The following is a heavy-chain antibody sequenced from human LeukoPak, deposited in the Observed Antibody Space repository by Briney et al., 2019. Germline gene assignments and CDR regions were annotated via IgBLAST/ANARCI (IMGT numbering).Heavy chain of an antibody. Sequence: PGGALRLSRVHYRPSFDDYAMHWVRQVSGKGLEWVAGIRRKSGIIGYAASVKGRFTISRDNAKNYLFLQMNSLRAEDTALYYCAKDLGDRTADIAYWGQGTLVTVSS. D-gene: IGHD3-16*01. J-gene: IGHJ4*02. V-gene: IGHV3-9*01. CDR3: AKDLGDRTADIAY. CDR2: IRRKSGII. CDR1: RPSFDDYA.